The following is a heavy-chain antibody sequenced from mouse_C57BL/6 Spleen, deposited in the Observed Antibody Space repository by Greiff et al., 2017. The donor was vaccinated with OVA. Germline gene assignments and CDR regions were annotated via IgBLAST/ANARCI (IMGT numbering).Heavy chain of an antibody. CDR1: GFTLSNYW. CDR2: IRLKSDNYAT. V-gene: IGHV6-3*01. J-gene: IGHJ3*01. Sequence: EVKLLESGGGLAQPGGSMKLSCVASGFTLSNYWMNWVRQSPEKGLEWVAQIRLKSDNYATPYAESVKGRFNISRDDSKRSVYLQMNNLRAEDTGMYYCTELLDTIAYWGQGTLVTVAA. D-gene: IGHD2-2*01. CDR3: TELLDTIAY.